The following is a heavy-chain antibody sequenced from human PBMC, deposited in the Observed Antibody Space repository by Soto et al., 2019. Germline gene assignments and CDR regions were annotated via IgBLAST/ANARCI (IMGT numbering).Heavy chain of an antibody. CDR3: ARHDYSNYVGFY. J-gene: IGHJ4*02. CDR1: GGTFSSYA. Sequence: SVKVSCKASGGTFSSYAISWVRQAPGQGHEWMGGIIPIFGTANYAQKFQGRVTITADESTSTAYMELSSLRSEDTAVYYCARHDYSNYVGFYWGQGTLVTVSS. CDR2: IIPIFGTA. V-gene: IGHV1-69*13. D-gene: IGHD4-4*01.